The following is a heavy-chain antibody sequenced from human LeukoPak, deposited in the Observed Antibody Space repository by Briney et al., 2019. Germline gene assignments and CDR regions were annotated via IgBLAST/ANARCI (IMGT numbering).Heavy chain of an antibody. J-gene: IGHJ4*02. Sequence: GESLKISCKGSGYSFINYWIGWVRQMPGKGLEWMGIIYPGDSDTRYSPSFQGQVTISADKSISTAYLQWSSLKASDTAMYYCARPGSNYQTAFDYWGQGTLVTVSS. D-gene: IGHD4-11*01. V-gene: IGHV5-51*01. CDR3: ARPGSNYQTAFDY. CDR1: GYSFINYW. CDR2: IYPGDSDT.